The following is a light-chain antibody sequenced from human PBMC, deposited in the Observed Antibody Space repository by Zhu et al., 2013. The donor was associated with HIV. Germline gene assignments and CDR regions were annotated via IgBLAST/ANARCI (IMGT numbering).Light chain of an antibody. V-gene: IGKV1D-13*01. Sequence: ATQLTQFPSSLPASVGARVTITCRASQGIGSGLAWYQQKPGKPPKLLIYAASNLESGVPSRFSGSGSETEFTLTVSNLQAEDFATYYCQQFHHYPWTFGQGTKVEI. CDR2: AAS. J-gene: IGKJ1*01. CDR1: QGIGSG. CDR3: QQFHHYPWT.